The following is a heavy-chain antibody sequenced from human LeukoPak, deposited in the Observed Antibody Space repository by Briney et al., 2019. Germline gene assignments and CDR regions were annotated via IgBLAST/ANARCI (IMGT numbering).Heavy chain of an antibody. D-gene: IGHD5-18*01. Sequence: GGSLRLSCAASEFTFSTYAMHWVRQAPGKGPEWVAVISRDGLDTYYADSVRGRFTISRDNSKNTLHLQMNSLRAEDTAMYYCARSIRGYSYVLDYWGQGTLVIVSS. CDR2: ISRDGLDT. J-gene: IGHJ4*02. V-gene: IGHV3-30*04. CDR3: ARSIRGYSYVLDY. CDR1: EFTFSTYA.